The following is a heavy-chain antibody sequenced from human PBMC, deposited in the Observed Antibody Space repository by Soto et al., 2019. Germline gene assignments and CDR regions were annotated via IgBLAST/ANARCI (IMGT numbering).Heavy chain of an antibody. D-gene: IGHD2-15*01. J-gene: IGHJ4*02. CDR3: ARGPAGGLRGGVSY. CDR1: GYTFTNYG. CDR2: ISAYNGDT. Sequence: QVQLVQSGGEVKKPGASVKVSCKTSGYTFTNYGITWVRQAPGQGLKWMGWISAYNGDTNYAQKFQGRVIMTTDTTTTTADMALRSLRSDDTAVYYCARGPAGGLRGGVSYWGQGTLVTVSS. V-gene: IGHV1-18*04.